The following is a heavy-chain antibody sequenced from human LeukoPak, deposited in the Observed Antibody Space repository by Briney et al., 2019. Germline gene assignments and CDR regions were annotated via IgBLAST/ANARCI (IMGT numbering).Heavy chain of an antibody. CDR2: IYYSGST. J-gene: IGHJ6*03. CDR3: ARVEYSSSHLYYYYYYYMDV. Sequence: SETLSLTCTVSGGSISSYYWSWIRQPPGKVLEWIGYIYYSGSTNYNPSLKSRVTISVDTSKNQFSLKLSSVTAADTAVYYCARVEYSSSHLYYYYYYYMDVWGKGTTVTVSS. V-gene: IGHV4-59*01. CDR1: GGSISSYY. D-gene: IGHD6-6*01.